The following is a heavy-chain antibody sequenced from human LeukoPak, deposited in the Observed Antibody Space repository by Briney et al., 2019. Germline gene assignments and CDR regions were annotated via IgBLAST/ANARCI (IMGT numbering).Heavy chain of an antibody. CDR1: GGSISSYY. CDR2: IYYSGST. Sequence: PSETLSLTCTVSGGSISSYYWSWIRQPPGKGLEWMGYIYYSGSTNYNPSLKSRVTISVDTSKNQFSLKLSSVTAADTAVYYCARGVIWLYSRRSHTGYMDVWGKGTTVTVSS. V-gene: IGHV4-59*01. CDR3: ARGVIWLYSRRSHTGYMDV. J-gene: IGHJ6*03. D-gene: IGHD4-11*01.